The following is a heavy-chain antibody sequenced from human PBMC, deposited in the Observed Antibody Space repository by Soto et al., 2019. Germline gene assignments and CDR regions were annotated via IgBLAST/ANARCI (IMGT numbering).Heavy chain of an antibody. CDR3: ARGLYREYGHDS. Sequence: GGSLRLSCAASGFSFVNFWMHWVRQATGKGLVRVSRINSDGSTSYADSVKGRLTISRDNAKNTVYLQMNSLRAEDTAVYYCARGLYREYGHDSWGQGALVTVSS. CDR1: GFSFVNFW. V-gene: IGHV3-74*01. CDR2: INSDGST. D-gene: IGHD3-10*01. J-gene: IGHJ5*01.